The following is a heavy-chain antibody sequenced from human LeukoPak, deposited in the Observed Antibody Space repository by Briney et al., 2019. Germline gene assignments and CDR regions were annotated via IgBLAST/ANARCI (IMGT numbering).Heavy chain of an antibody. D-gene: IGHD6-19*01. CDR3: ARLITVAGTNWFDP. J-gene: IGHJ5*02. Sequence: GGSLRLSCAASGFTFSSYGMLWLRQAPGKGLEWVAVISYDGSNKFYADSVKGRFTISRDNSKNTLYLQMNSLRAEDTAVYYCARLITVAGTNWFDPWGQGTLVTVSS. V-gene: IGHV3-30*03. CDR1: GFTFSSYG. CDR2: ISYDGSNK.